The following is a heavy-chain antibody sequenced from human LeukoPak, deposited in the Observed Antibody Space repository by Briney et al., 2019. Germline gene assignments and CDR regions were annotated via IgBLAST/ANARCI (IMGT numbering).Heavy chain of an antibody. D-gene: IGHD6-19*01. CDR3: ASVGSQWLVRGSYFDY. V-gene: IGHV4-59*08. J-gene: IGHJ4*02. CDR2: IYYSGST. CDR1: GGSISSYY. Sequence: PSETLSLTCTVSGGSISSYYWSWFRQPPGKGLEWIGYIYYSGSTNYNPSLESRVTISVDTSKNQFSLKLSSVTAADTAVYYCASVGSQWLVRGSYFDYWGQGTLVTVSS.